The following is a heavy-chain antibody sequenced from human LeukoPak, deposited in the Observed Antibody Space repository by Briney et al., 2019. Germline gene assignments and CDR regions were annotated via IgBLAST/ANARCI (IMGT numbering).Heavy chain of an antibody. Sequence: DPGGSLRLSCAASGFTFSSYEMNWVRQAPGRGLEWVSYISSSGSTIYYADSVKGLFTISRDNAKNSLYLQMNSLRAEDTAVYYCAELGITMIRGVWGKGTTVTISS. D-gene: IGHD3-22*01. CDR2: ISSSGSTI. V-gene: IGHV3-48*03. CDR1: GFTFSSYE. J-gene: IGHJ6*04. CDR3: AELGITMIRGV.